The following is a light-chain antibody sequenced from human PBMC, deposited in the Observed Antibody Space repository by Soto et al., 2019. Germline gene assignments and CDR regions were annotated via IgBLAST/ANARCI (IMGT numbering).Light chain of an antibody. CDR3: QQYYSFPPT. CDR2: AAS. V-gene: IGKV1-5*01. J-gene: IGKJ5*01. Sequence: DIQMTQSPSTLSASVGDRVTITCRAIQSISISLAWYQQKPGKAPELLIYAASTLQSGVPSRFSGSGSGTDFTLTISCLQSEDFATYYCQQYYSFPPTFGQGTRLEIK. CDR1: QSISIS.